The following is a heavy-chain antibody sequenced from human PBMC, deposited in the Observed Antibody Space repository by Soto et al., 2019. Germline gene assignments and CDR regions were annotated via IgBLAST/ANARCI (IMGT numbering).Heavy chain of an antibody. V-gene: IGHV3-23*04. Sequence: EVQLVESGGGLVQPGGSLRLSCAASKFTFSNYAMSWVRQTPGKGLEWVSSIGGSGVVTYYADSVKGRFTISRDNSKNTLYLQMNSLRAEDTAVYYCAKDQGFDPRGQGTLVTVSS. CDR3: AKDQGFDP. J-gene: IGHJ5*02. CDR2: IGGSGVVT. CDR1: KFTFSNYA.